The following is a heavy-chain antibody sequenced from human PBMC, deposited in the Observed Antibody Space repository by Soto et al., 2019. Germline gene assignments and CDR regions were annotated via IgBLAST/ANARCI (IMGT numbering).Heavy chain of an antibody. V-gene: IGHV1-46*01. D-gene: IGHD6-13*01. J-gene: IGHJ3*02. CDR1: GDSITSYY. Sequence: GTSVELCCEACGDSITSYYMHCARQATGQGLEWMGIINPSGGSTSYAQKFQGRVTMTRDTSTSTVYMELSSLRSEDTAVYYCARRIAGKIGAFDIWGQGTMVTVSS. CDR3: ARRIAGKIGAFDI. CDR2: INPSGGST.